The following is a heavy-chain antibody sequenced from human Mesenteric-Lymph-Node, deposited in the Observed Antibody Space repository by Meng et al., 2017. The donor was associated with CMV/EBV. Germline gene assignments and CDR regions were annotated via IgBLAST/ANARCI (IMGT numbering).Heavy chain of an antibody. D-gene: IGHD1-26*01. Sequence: CAVSGDSISRSSWWSWVRQAPGKGLEWIGEIFHSGNTNYNPSLKSRVTISVDKSKSQFSLKLSSVTAADTAVYYCARVGATTTCLDYWGQGTPVTVSS. V-gene: IGHV4-4*02. CDR2: IFHSGNT. J-gene: IGHJ4*02. CDR1: GDSISRSSW. CDR3: ARVGATTTCLDY.